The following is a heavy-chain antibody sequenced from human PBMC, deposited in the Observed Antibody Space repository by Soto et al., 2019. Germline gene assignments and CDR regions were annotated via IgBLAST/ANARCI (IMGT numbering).Heavy chain of an antibody. CDR3: AGRVGATNYGMDV. D-gene: IGHD1-26*01. CDR1: EFTVSSNY. CDR2: IYSGGST. V-gene: IGHV3-53*01. J-gene: IGHJ6*02. Sequence: GGSLRLSCAASEFTVSSNYMNWVRQAPGKGLECVSTIYSGGSTYYADSVKGRFTISRDNSKNTLYPQMNNLRAEDTAVYYCAGRVGATNYGMDVWGQGTTVTVSS.